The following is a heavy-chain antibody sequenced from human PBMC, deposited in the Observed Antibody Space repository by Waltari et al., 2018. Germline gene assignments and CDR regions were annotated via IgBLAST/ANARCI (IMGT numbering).Heavy chain of an antibody. Sequence: QVQLVQSGAEVKKPGSSVKVSCKASGGTFSSYALSWVRQAPGQGREWMGGIIPIFGTANYAQKFQGRVTITTDESTSTAYMELSSLRSEDTAVYYCARMTTVTTPWFDPWGQGTLVTVSS. V-gene: IGHV1-69*05. D-gene: IGHD4-17*01. J-gene: IGHJ5*02. CDR3: ARMTTVTTPWFDP. CDR2: IIPIFGTA. CDR1: GGTFSSYA.